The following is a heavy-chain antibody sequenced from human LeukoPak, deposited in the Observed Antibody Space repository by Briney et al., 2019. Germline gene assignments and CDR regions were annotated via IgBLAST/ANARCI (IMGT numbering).Heavy chain of an antibody. D-gene: IGHD3-22*01. Sequence: SETLSLTCTVSGDSISDYYWTWIRQPPGKGLEWIGYVFYNGGTNYKPSLKSRVTISLEASKNQFSLKLSSVTAADTAVYFCARGVDYYDASGYYSLFHHWGQGTLVTVSS. V-gene: IGHV4-59*01. CDR1: GDSISDYY. J-gene: IGHJ4*02. CDR3: ARGVDYYDASGYYSLFHH. CDR2: VFYNGGT.